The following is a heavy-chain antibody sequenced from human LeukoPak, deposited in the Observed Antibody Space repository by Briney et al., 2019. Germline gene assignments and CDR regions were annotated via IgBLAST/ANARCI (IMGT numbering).Heavy chain of an antibody. J-gene: IGHJ4*02. CDR3: ATDRFHSSSWYVRYFDY. V-gene: IGHV1-8*01. CDR2: MNPNSGNT. Sequence: ASVKVSCKASGYTFTSYDINWVRQATGQGLEWMGWMNPNSGNTGYAQKFQGRVTMTRNTPISTAYMELSSLRSEDTAVYYCATDRFHSSSWYVRYFDYWGQGTLVTVSS. D-gene: IGHD6-13*01. CDR1: GYTFTSYD.